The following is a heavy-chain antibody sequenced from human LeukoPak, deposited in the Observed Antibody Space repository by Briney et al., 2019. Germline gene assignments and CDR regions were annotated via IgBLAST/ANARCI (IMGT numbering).Heavy chain of an antibody. D-gene: IGHD3-22*01. CDR2: TYSSGST. J-gene: IGHJ4*02. V-gene: IGHV4-61*02. CDR1: GGSISSASYY. Sequence: SETLSLTCSVSGGSISSASYYWSWIRQPAGKGLEWIGRTYSSGSTNYNPSLKSRVTISVDTSKNQFSLRLSSVTAADTAVYYCARTSGYLYYSDHWGQGTLVTASS. CDR3: ARTSGYLYYSDH.